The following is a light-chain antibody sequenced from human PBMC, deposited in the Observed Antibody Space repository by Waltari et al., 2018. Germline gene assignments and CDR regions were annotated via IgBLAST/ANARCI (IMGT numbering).Light chain of an antibody. J-gene: IGLJ2*01. Sequence: QSALTQPASVSGSPGQSITISCTGTTNDLVSYKFVSWYQQHPGKAPKVIIFEVNKRPSGVSNRFSGSKSGNTASRTVSGLHPEDEADYYCCSYAGTPRVVFGGGTKLTVL. CDR1: TNDLVSYKF. V-gene: IGLV2-23*02. CDR3: CSYAGTPRVV. CDR2: EVN.